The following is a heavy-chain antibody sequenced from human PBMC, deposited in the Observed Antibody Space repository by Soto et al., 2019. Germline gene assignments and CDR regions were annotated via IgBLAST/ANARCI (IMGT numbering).Heavy chain of an antibody. CDR2: ISSSSSYI. Sequence: EVQLVESGGGLVKPGGSLRLSCAASGFTLSSYSMNWVRRAPGKGLEWVSSISSSSSYIYYADSVKGRFTISRDNAKNSLYLQMNSLRAEDTAVYYCARDRVDSYGLFDYWGQGTLVTVSS. CDR1: GFTLSSYS. CDR3: ARDRVDSYGLFDY. D-gene: IGHD5-18*01. V-gene: IGHV3-21*01. J-gene: IGHJ4*02.